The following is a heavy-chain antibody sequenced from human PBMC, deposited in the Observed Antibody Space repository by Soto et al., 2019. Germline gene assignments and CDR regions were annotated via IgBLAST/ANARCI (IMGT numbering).Heavy chain of an antibody. V-gene: IGHV1-46*03. Sequence: GASVKVSCKASGYTFTSYYMHWVRQAPGQGLEWMGIINPSGGSTSYAQKFQGRVTMTRDTSTSTVYMELSSLRSEDTAVYYCARDPIYYDILTGYFHDHYYYYMDVWGKGTTVTVSS. D-gene: IGHD3-9*01. J-gene: IGHJ6*03. CDR1: GYTFTSYY. CDR3: ARDPIYYDILTGYFHDHYYYYMDV. CDR2: INPSGGST.